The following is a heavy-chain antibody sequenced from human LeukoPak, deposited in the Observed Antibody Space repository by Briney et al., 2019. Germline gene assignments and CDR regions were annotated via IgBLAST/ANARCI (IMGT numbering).Heavy chain of an antibody. CDR2: IYPGDSDT. CDR1: GYSFTSYW. J-gene: IGHJ4*02. D-gene: IGHD3-10*01. Sequence: GESLKISCKGSGYSFTSYWIGWVRQMPGKGLEWMGIIYPGDSDTRYSPSFQGQVTIPADKSISTAYLQWSSLKASDTAMYYCARVSMVRGVIISPHFDYWGQGTLVTVSS. CDR3: ARVSMVRGVIISPHFDY. V-gene: IGHV5-51*01.